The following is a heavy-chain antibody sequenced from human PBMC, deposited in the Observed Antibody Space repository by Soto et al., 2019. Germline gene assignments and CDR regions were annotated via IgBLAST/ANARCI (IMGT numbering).Heavy chain of an antibody. V-gene: IGHV1-18*01. CDR2: ISAYNGNT. CDR1: GYTFTSYG. D-gene: IGHD1-1*01. Sequence: ASVKVSCKASGYTFTSYGISWVRQAPGQGLEWMGWISAYNGNTNYAQKLQGRVTMTTDTSTSTAYMELSSLRSDDTAVYYCARSLLKMERRRIFDYWGQGTLVTVSS. CDR3: ARSLLKMERRRIFDY. J-gene: IGHJ4*02.